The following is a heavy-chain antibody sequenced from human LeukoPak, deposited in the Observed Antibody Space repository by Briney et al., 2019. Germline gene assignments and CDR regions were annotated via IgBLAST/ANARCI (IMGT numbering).Heavy chain of an antibody. CDR2: IWYDGSNE. V-gene: IGHV3-33*01. D-gene: IGHD3-3*01. CDR3: ARDLSAYDFWSGTPYYHGMDV. CDR1: GFTFSSYG. J-gene: IGHJ6*02. Sequence: GRSLRLSCAASGFTFSSYGMHWVRQAPGKGLEWVAVIWYDGSNEYYADSVKGRFTISRDNSKNTLYLQMNSLRAEDTAVYYCARDLSAYDFWSGTPYYHGMDVWGQGTTVTVSS.